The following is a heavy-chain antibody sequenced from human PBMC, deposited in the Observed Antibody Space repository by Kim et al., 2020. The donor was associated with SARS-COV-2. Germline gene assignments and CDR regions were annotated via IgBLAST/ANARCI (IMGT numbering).Heavy chain of an antibody. CDR1: GFTFSSYA. D-gene: IGHD6-19*01. Sequence: GGSLRLSCAASGFTFSSYAMSWVRQAPGKGLEWVSAISGSGGSTYYADSVKGRFTISRDNSKNTLYLQMNSLRAEDTAVYYCAHIPGSGWYLLIFDYWGRGTLVTVSS. J-gene: IGHJ4*02. V-gene: IGHV3-23*01. CDR2: ISGSGGST. CDR3: AHIPGSGWYLLIFDY.